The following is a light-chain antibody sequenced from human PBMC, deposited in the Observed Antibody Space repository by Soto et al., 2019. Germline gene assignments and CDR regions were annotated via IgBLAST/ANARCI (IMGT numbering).Light chain of an antibody. J-gene: IGLJ2*01. CDR3: SSFSSITREV. CDR1: SSDIGAYDY. CDR2: EVN. Sequence: QSALTQPASLSGSPGQSITISCTGTSSDIGAYDYVSWFQQHPGKAPKLTISEVNNRPSGVSNRFSGSKSGNTAYLTISGLQTEDEADYYCSSFSSITREVFGGGTKLTVL. V-gene: IGLV2-14*01.